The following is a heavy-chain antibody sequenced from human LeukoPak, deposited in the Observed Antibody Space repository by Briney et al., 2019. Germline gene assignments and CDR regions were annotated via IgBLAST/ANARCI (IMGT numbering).Heavy chain of an antibody. CDR1: GFTFSSYW. CDR3: GRVGAYYGSGSYSDY. J-gene: IGHJ4*02. CDR2: INTDGSST. D-gene: IGHD3-10*01. V-gene: IGHV3-74*01. Sequence: HPGGSLRLSCAASGFTFSSYWMHWVRQVPGKGLVWVSRINTDGSSTNYADSVKGRFTISRDNAKKSLYLQMNSLRAEDTAVYYCGRVGAYYGSGSYSDYWGQGTLVTVSS.